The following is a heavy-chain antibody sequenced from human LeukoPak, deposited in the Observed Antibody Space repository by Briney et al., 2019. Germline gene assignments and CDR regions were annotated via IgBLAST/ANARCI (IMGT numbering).Heavy chain of an antibody. Sequence: PGGSLRLSCAASGFTFSSYGMHWVRQAPGKGLEWVAFIRYDGSNKYYADSVKGRFPISRDNSKNTLYLQMNSLRAEDTAVYYCAKDANSGYDYVGVLDYWGQGTLVTVSS. J-gene: IGHJ4*02. D-gene: IGHD5-12*01. CDR1: GFTFSSYG. V-gene: IGHV3-30*02. CDR3: AKDANSGYDYVGVLDY. CDR2: IRYDGSNK.